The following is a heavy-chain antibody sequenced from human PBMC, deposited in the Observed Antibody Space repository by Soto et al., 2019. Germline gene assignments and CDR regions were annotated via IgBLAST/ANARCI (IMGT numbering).Heavy chain of an antibody. CDR3: ARTSVYAPYWYFDL. D-gene: IGHD3-22*01. J-gene: IGHJ2*01. CDR1: GGSISSYY. V-gene: IGHV4-59*08. CDR2: IYYSGST. Sequence: QVQLQESGPGLVKPSETLSLTCTVSGGSISSYYWSWIRQPPGKGLEWFGYIYYSGSTNYNPSLKRRGTISVDTSKNQFSLKLSSVTPADTAVYYCARTSVYAPYWYFDLWGRGTLVTVSS.